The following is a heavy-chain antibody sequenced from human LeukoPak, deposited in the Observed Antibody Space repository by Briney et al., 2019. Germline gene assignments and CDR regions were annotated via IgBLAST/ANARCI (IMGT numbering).Heavy chain of an antibody. Sequence: PGGSLRLSCAASGFTFSSYAMSWVRQAPGKGLEWVSAISGSGGSTYYADSVKGRFTISRDNSKNTLYLQMNSLRAEDTAVYYCAKETTIFGVVINPLLDFDYYYGMDVWGQGTTVTVSS. CDR2: ISGSGGST. D-gene: IGHD3-3*01. J-gene: IGHJ6*02. CDR1: GFTFSSYA. V-gene: IGHV3-23*01. CDR3: AKETTIFGVVINPLLDFDYYYGMDV.